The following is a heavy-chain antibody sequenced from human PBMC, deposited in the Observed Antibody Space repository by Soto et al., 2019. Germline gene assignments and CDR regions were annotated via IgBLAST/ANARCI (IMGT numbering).Heavy chain of an antibody. CDR1: GGSISNYF. D-gene: IGHD3-3*01. CDR3: ARGGQDFWSGPFDY. Sequence: ASETLSLTCTVSGGSISNYFCNWIRQPAGKGLEWIGRIDNSGSTNYSPSLKSRITMSADTSRNQFSLKLNSVTAADTAVYYCARGGQDFWSGPFDYWGQGALVTVSS. CDR2: IDNSGST. J-gene: IGHJ4*02. V-gene: IGHV4-4*07.